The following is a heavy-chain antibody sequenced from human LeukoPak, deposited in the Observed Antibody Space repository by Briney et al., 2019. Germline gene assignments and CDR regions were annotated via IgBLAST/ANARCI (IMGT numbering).Heavy chain of an antibody. D-gene: IGHD2/OR15-2a*01. V-gene: IGHV4-59*08. CDR3: ARRFYRDYYYGMDV. Sequence: SETLSLTCTVSGGSISSYYWSWIRQPPGKGLEWIGYIYFSGSTNYNPSLKSRVTISVDTSKNQFSLKLSSVTAADTAVYYCARRFYRDYYYGMDVWGQGTTVTVSS. CDR2: IYFSGST. J-gene: IGHJ6*02. CDR1: GGSISSYY.